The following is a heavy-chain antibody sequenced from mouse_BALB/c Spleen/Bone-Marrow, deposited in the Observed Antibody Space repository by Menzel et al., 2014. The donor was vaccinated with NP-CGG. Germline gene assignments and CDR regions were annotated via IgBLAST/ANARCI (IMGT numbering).Heavy chain of an antibody. CDR3: ARGGNFAWFAY. D-gene: IGHD2-1*01. CDR2: ISSGSSTI. V-gene: IGHV5-17*02. Sequence: VQLKESGGGLVQPGGSRKLSCAASGFTFSSFGMHWVRQAPEKGLEWVAYISSGSSTIYYADTVKGRFTISRDNPKNTLFLQMTSLRPEDTAMYYCARGGNFAWFAYWGQGTLVTVSA. CDR1: GFTFSSFG. J-gene: IGHJ3*01.